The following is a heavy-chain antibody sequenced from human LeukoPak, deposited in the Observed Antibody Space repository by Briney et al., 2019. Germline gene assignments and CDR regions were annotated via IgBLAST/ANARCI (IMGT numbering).Heavy chain of an antibody. V-gene: IGHV1-46*01. Sequence: ASVTVSCKASGGTFSSYAISWVRQAPGQGLEWMGIINPSGGSTSYAQKFQGRVTMTRDTSTSTVYMELSSLRSEDTAVYYCARVGGNYPINWGQGSLVTVSS. CDR3: ARVGGNYPIN. CDR2: INPSGGST. D-gene: IGHD1-26*01. J-gene: IGHJ4*02. CDR1: GGTFSSYA.